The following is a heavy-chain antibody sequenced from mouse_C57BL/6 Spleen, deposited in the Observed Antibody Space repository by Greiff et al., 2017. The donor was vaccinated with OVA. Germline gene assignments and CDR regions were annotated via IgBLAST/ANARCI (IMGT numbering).Heavy chain of an antibody. CDR2: IDPSDSYT. V-gene: IGHV1-59*01. CDR3: ARSATAQATLFGY. J-gene: IGHJ2*01. D-gene: IGHD3-2*02. CDR1: GYTFTSYW. Sequence: QVQLQQPGAELVRPGTSVKLSCKASGYTFTSYWMHWVKQRPGQGLEWIGVIDPSDSYTNYNQKFKGKATLTVDTSSSTAYMQLSSLTSEDAAVYYCARSATAQATLFGYWGQGTTLTVSS.